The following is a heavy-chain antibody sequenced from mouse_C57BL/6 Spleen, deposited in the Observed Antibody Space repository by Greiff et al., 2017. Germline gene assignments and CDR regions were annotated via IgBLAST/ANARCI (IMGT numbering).Heavy chain of an antibody. CDR3: ARAGYDYDGRYFDV. J-gene: IGHJ1*03. D-gene: IGHD2-4*01. Sequence: EVKLMESGPGLVKPSQSLSLTCSVTGYSITSGYYWNWIRQFPGNKLEWMGYISYDGSNNYNPSLKNRISITRDTSKNQFFLKLNSVTTEDTATYYCARAGYDYDGRYFDVWGTGTTVTVSS. CDR1: GYSITSGYY. V-gene: IGHV3-6*01. CDR2: ISYDGSN.